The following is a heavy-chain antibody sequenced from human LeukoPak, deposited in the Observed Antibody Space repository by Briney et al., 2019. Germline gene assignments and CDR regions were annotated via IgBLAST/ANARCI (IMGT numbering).Heavy chain of an antibody. CDR2: ITSSSNYI. D-gene: IGHD3-10*01. CDR1: GFTFSSYS. V-gene: IGHV3-21*01. Sequence: PGGSLRLSCAGSGFTFSSYSMNWVRQAPGKGLEWVSSITSSSNYISYADSVKGRFTISRDNAKNSLYLQMNSLRAEDTAVYYCARGFDAFDIWRQGTMVTVSS. CDR3: ARGFDAFDI. J-gene: IGHJ3*02.